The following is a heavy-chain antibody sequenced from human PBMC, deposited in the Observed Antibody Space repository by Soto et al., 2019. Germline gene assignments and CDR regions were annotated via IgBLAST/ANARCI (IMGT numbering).Heavy chain of an antibody. V-gene: IGHV1-69*01. CDR2: IIPIFGTA. CDR1: GRTFSSYA. D-gene: IGHD1-26*01. J-gene: IGHJ3*02. CDR3: ARQKGDNKWELLQHDAFDI. Sequence: QVQLVQSGAEVKKPGSSVKVSCKASGRTFSSYAISWVRQAPGQGLEWMGGIIPIFGTANYAQKFQGRVTITADESTSTAYMELSSLRSEDTAVYYCARQKGDNKWELLQHDAFDIWGQGTMVTVSS.